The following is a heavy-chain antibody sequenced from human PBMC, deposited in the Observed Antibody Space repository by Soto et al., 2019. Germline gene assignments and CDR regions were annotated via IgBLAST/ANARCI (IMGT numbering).Heavy chain of an antibody. CDR3: AKSGWGVVVPAVNWYFDL. CDR1: VFTFSSSA. Sequence: GGSLRLSCSASVFTFSSSAMHWFRQAPVKVLEYVSAISSNGGSTYYADSVKGRFTISRDNSKNTLYLQMNSLRAEDTAVYYCAKSGWGVVVPAVNWYFDLWGRGTLVTVSS. CDR2: ISSNGGST. J-gene: IGHJ2*01. D-gene: IGHD2-2*01. V-gene: IGHV3-64*04.